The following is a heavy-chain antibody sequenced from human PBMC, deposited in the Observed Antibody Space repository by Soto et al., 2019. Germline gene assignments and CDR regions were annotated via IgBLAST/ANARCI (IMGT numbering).Heavy chain of an antibody. J-gene: IGHJ5*02. CDR2: INPSGRTI. CDR3: ARYSGCYSYNWFDP. Sequence: QLVESGGGLVQPGGSLRLSCVASGFTFGNFEMNWIRQAPGKGPEWLAVINPSGRTISYADSVKGRFTISRDNAENSVYLQMTGLRAEDTAMYYCARYSGCYSYNWFDPWGQGTLVTVSS. V-gene: IGHV3-48*03. CDR1: GFTFGNFE. D-gene: IGHD6-19*01.